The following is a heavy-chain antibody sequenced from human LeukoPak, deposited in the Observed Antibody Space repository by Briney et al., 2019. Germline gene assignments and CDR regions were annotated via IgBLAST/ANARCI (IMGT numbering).Heavy chain of an antibody. CDR1: GGSISSYY. J-gene: IGHJ3*01. V-gene: IGHV4-59*01. CDR3: AGDVMSTALDAFDV. D-gene: IGHD1-1*01. CDR2: IYNSGSP. Sequence: SETLSLICTASGGSISSYYWNWNRQAPGKGVELIGYIYNSGSPTYNPSLKSGVTISVDTSKNQFSLQLRSVTAADTAVYYCAGDVMSTALDAFDVWGQGTMVTVSS.